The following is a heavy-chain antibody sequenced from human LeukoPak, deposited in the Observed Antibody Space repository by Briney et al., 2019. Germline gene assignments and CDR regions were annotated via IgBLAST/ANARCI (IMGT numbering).Heavy chain of an antibody. V-gene: IGHV3-23*01. Sequence: PGGSLRLSCAASGFTFSNYAMRWVRQAPGKGLEWVSAISDSGRSTYYADSVKGRFTISRDNSKNTLYLQMNSLRAEDTAVYYCARDQIAAAGRVYYYYYYMDVWGKGTTVTVSS. CDR2: ISDSGRST. J-gene: IGHJ6*03. CDR3: ARDQIAAAGRVYYYYYYMDV. D-gene: IGHD6-13*01. CDR1: GFTFSNYA.